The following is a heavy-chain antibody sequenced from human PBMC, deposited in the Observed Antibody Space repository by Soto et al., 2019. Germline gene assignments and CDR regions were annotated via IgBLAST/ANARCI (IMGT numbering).Heavy chain of an antibody. CDR3: ARGRYGDY. Sequence: QVHLVQSGAEVKKPGASVKVSCKGSGYAFTTYGITWMRQAPGQGLEWMGWMSAHNGNTNYAQKLQGRVTVTRDTSTSTAYMELRSLRSDDTAVYYCARGRYGDYWGQGALGTVSS. CDR1: GYAFTTYG. V-gene: IGHV1-18*01. D-gene: IGHD1-1*01. CDR2: MSAHNGNT. J-gene: IGHJ4*02.